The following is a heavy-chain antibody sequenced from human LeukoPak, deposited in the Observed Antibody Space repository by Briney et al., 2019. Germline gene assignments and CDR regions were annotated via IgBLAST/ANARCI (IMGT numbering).Heavy chain of an antibody. J-gene: IGHJ4*02. D-gene: IGHD3-3*01. CDR2: IYYSGST. V-gene: IGHV4-31*03. CDR3: ARNYDFWSGSYFDY. Sequence: SQTLSLTCTVSGGSISSGGYYSSWIRQHPGKGLEWIGYIYYSGSTYYNPSLKSRVTISVDTSKNQFSLKLSSVTAADTAVYYCARNYDFWSGSYFDYWGQGTLVTVSS. CDR1: GGSISSGGYY.